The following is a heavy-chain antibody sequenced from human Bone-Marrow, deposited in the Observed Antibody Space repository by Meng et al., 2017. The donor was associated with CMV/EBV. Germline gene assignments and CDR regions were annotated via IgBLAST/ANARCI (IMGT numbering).Heavy chain of an antibody. V-gene: IGHV3-21*01. CDR2: ISSSSSYI. CDR1: GFTFSSYS. Sequence: GESLKISCAASGFTFSSYSMNWVRQAPGKGLEWVSSISSSSSYIYYADSVKGRFTISRDNAKNSLYLQMNSLRAEDTAVYYCARGISHLLLPDYWGQGTLVTVSS. CDR3: ARGISHLLLPDY. D-gene: IGHD2-2*01. J-gene: IGHJ4*02.